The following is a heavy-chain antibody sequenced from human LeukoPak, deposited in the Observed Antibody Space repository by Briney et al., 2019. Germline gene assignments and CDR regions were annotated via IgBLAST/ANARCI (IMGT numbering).Heavy chain of an antibody. CDR3: ARLVWLGESPGSWFDS. CDR1: GGSITSHF. J-gene: IGHJ5*01. D-gene: IGHD3-10*01. Sequence: SETLSLTCSVSGGSITSHFWSWIRQPPGKGLEWIGYIHYSGSTNYNPPLKSRVTISPDTSKNRLFLKLNSVTAADTAVYYCARLVWLGESPGSWFDSWGQGTLVTVSS. CDR2: IHYSGST. V-gene: IGHV4-59*11.